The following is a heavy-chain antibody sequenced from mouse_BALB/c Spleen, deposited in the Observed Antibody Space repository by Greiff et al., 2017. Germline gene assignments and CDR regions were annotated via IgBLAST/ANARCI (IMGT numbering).Heavy chain of an antibody. V-gene: IGHV7-1*02. CDR3: ARDAYRYGNPYYAMDY. CDR1: GFTFSDFY. D-gene: IGHD2-1*01. J-gene: IGHJ4*01. CDR2: SRNKANDYTT. Sequence: EVKLVESGGGLVQPGGSLRLSCATSGFTFSDFYMEWVRQPPGKRLEWIAASRNKANDYTTEYSASVKGRFIVSRDTSQSILYLQMNALRAEDTAIYYCARDAYRYGNPYYAMDYWGQGTSVTVSS.